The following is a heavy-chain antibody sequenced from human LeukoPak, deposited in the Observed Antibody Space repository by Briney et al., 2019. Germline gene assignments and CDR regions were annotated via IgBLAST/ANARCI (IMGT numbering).Heavy chain of an antibody. CDR3: ARNSGSYYSPNWFDP. V-gene: IGHV5-51*01. J-gene: IGHJ5*02. CDR2: IYPGDSDT. D-gene: IGHD3-10*01. Sequence: GESLKISCKGSGYGFTSYWIGWVRQMPGKGLEWMGIIYPGDSDTRYSPSFQGQVTISADKSISTAYLQWSSLKASDTAMYYCARNSGSYYSPNWFDPWGQGTLVTVSS. CDR1: GYGFTSYW.